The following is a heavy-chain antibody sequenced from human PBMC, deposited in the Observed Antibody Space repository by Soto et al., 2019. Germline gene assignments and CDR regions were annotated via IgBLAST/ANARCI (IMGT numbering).Heavy chain of an antibody. D-gene: IGHD3-3*01. J-gene: IGHJ5*02. Sequence: QVKLVESGGGVVQPGRSRRLSCVTSGFTFRSYGMHWVRQSPDKGLEWVAVIKSDGTTADYIESVKGRFFISRDNSKXTXYLQMNNLRPEDTGIYYCAKPRSSLEWPPFDPWGQGTLVTVSS. V-gene: IGHV3-30-3*02. CDR2: IKSDGTTA. CDR1: GFTFRSYG. CDR3: AKPRSSLEWPPFDP.